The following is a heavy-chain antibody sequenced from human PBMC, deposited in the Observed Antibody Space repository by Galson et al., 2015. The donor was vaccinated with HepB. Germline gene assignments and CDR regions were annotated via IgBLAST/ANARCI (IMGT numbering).Heavy chain of an antibody. Sequence: SVKVSCKASGGTFSSYAISWVRQAPGQGLEWMGGIIPIFGTANYAQKFQGRVTITADESTSTAYMELSSLRSEDTAVYYCAREGNCSSTSCHYLSYYYGMDVWGQGTTVTVSS. V-gene: IGHV1-69*13. CDR2: IIPIFGTA. D-gene: IGHD2-2*01. J-gene: IGHJ6*02. CDR1: GGTFSSYA. CDR3: AREGNCSSTSCHYLSYYYGMDV.